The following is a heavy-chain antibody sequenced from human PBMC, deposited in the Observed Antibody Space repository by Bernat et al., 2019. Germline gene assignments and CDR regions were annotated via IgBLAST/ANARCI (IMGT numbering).Heavy chain of an antibody. Sequence: QVQLVESGGGVVQPGGSLRLSCAASGFTFSSYGMHWVRQAPGKGLEWVAFIRYDGSNKYYADSVKSRFTISRDNSKNTLYLQMNSLRAEDTAVYYCAKESRSGAFDIWGQGTMVTVSS. D-gene: IGHD3-10*01. V-gene: IGHV3-30*02. CDR2: IRYDGSNK. CDR3: AKESRSGAFDI. J-gene: IGHJ3*02. CDR1: GFTFSSYG.